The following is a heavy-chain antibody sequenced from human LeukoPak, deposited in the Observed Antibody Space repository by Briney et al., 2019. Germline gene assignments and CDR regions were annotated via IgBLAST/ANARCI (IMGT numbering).Heavy chain of an antibody. J-gene: IGHJ4*02. V-gene: IGHV1-2*02. D-gene: IGHD6-13*01. CDR3: ARSSGSSSWSIFDY. Sequence: ASVKVSCKASGYTFTGYYMHWVRQAPGQGLEWMGWINPNSGGANYAQKFQGRVTMTRDTSISTAYMELSRLRSDDTAVYYCARSSGSSSWSIFDYWGQGTLVTVSS. CDR1: GYTFTGYY. CDR2: INPNSGGA.